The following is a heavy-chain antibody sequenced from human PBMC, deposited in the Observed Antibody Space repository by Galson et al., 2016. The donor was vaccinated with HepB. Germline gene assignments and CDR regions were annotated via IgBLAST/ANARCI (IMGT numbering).Heavy chain of an antibody. J-gene: IGHJ4*02. D-gene: IGHD5-12*01. CDR2: ISGSGHII. CDR1: GFTFSSHK. CDR3: AREGAYSGNDFGGGFDF. Sequence: SLRLSCAASGFTFSSHKMQWVRQAPGKALEWLSDISGSGHIIQYAGSVKGRFTTSRDNAKNSLYLQMNSLRDEDTAVYYCAREGAYSGNDFGGGFDFWGQGTLVTVSS. V-gene: IGHV3-48*02.